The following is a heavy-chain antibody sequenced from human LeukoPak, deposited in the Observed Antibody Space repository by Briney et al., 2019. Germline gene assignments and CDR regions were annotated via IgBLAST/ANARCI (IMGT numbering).Heavy chain of an antibody. CDR1: GYTFTSYD. V-gene: IGHV1-8*03. CDR2: MNPNSGNT. Sequence: ASVKVSCKASGYTFTSYDINWVRQATGQGLEWMGWMNPNSGNTGYAQKFQGRVTITRNTSISTAYMELSSLRSEDTAVYYCARDERYYDFWSGYYNTAGFHYWGQGTLVTVSS. D-gene: IGHD3-3*01. CDR3: ARDERYYDFWSGYYNTAGFHY. J-gene: IGHJ4*02.